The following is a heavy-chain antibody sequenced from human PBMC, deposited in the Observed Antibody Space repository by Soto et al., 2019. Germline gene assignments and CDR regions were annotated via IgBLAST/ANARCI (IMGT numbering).Heavy chain of an antibody. CDR3: AKDQGRYFDWLNY. V-gene: IGHV3-9*01. J-gene: IGHJ4*02. Sequence: VQLVESGGGLVQPGRSLRLSCAASGFTFDDYAMHWVRQAPGKGLEWVSGISWNSGSIGYADSVKGRFTISRDNAKNSLYLQMNSLRAEDTALYYCAKDQGRYFDWLNYWGQGTLVTVSS. CDR1: GFTFDDYA. D-gene: IGHD3-9*01. CDR2: ISWNSGSI.